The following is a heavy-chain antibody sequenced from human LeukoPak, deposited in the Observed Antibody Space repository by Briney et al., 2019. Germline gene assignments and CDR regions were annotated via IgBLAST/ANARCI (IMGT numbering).Heavy chain of an antibody. CDR2: ISYDGSNK. V-gene: IGHV3-30*03. D-gene: IGHD2-21*01. J-gene: IGHJ2*01. CDR1: GFTFSSYG. CDR3: AREGAYQLLGYWYFDL. Sequence: PGGSLRLSCAASGFTFSSYGMHWVRQAPGKGLEWVAVISYDGSNKYYADSVKGRFTISRDNSKNTLYLQMNSLRVEDTAVYYCAREGAYQLLGYWYFDLWGRGTLVPVSS.